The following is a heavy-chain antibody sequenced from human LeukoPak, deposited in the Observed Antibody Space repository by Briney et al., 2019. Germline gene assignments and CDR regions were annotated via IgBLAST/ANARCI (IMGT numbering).Heavy chain of an antibody. J-gene: IGHJ4*02. CDR2: IRYDGSNK. Sequence: GGSLRLSCAASGFTFSSYGMHWVRQAPGKGLEWVAFIRYDGSNKYYADAVKGRFAISRDNSKHTLYVQMNSLRAEDTAVYYCAKDRGSGMPTNFDYWGQGTLVTVSS. V-gene: IGHV3-30*02. D-gene: IGHD5-24*01. CDR1: GFTFSSYG. CDR3: AKDRGSGMPTNFDY.